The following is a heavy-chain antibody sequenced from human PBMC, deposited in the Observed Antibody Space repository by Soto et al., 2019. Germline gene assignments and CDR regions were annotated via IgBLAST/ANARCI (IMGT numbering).Heavy chain of an antibody. CDR3: ARRLDPYDSSGYYFDY. V-gene: IGHV1-46*01. CDR2: INPNGGST. J-gene: IGHJ4*02. CDR1: ADTFTSYY. Sequence: GASVKVSCKAPADTFTSYYIHWVRQAPGHGLEWMGIINPNGGSTRFAQTFQGRITMTTDTSTSTVYMELRSLRSEDTAVYYCARRLDPYDSSGYYFDYWGQGTLVTVSS. D-gene: IGHD3-22*01.